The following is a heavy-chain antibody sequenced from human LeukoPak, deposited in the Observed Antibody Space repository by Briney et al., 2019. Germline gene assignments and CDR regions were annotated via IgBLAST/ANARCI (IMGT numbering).Heavy chain of an antibody. CDR3: ARDTPYSSGWYWYDY. CDR1: GFTFSSYA. J-gene: IGHJ4*02. V-gene: IGHV3-30*04. D-gene: IGHD6-19*01. Sequence: GGSLRLSCAASGFTFSSYAMHWVRQAPGKGLEWVAVISYDGSNKCYADSVKGRFTISRDNSKNTLYLQMNSLRAEDTAVYYCARDTPYSSGWYWYDYWGQGTLVTVSS. CDR2: ISYDGSNK.